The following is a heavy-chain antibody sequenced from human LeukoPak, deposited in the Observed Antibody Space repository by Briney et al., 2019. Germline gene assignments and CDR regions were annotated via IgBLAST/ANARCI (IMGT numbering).Heavy chain of an antibody. V-gene: IGHV1-18*01. CDR3: ARDGSPITYYYDSSGYPLEY. D-gene: IGHD3-22*01. Sequence: ASVKVSCKASGYTFTSHGISWVRQAPGQGLEWMGWISAYNGNTNYAQKFQGRVTMTTDTSTSTAYMELRSLRSDDTAVYYCARDGSPITYYYDSSGYPLEYWGQGTLVTVSS. CDR1: GYTFTSHG. J-gene: IGHJ4*02. CDR2: ISAYNGNT.